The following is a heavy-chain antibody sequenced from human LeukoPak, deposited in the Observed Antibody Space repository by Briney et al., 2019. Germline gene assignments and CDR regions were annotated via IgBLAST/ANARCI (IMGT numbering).Heavy chain of an antibody. Sequence: SETLSLTCTVSGGSISSSSYYWGWIRQPPGKGLEWIGIIYYSGSTYYNPSLKSRVTISVDTSKNQFSLKLSSVTAADTAVYYCARTTGKTIYYMDVWGKGTTVTVSS. V-gene: IGHV4-39*01. D-gene: IGHD3-10*01. CDR1: GGSISSSSYY. CDR3: ARTTGKTIYYMDV. CDR2: IYYSGST. J-gene: IGHJ6*03.